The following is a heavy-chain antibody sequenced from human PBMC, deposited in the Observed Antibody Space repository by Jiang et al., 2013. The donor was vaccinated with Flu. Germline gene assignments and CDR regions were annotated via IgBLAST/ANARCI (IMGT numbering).Heavy chain of an antibody. CDR2: IYPADSDT. CDR1: GYSFADYW. CDR3: ARHNSNPYPPNDYSNILDY. D-gene: IGHD4-11*01. V-gene: IGHV5-51*01. Sequence: QSGAEVKKPGESLKISCKASGYSFADYWIGWVRQMPGKGLEWMGIIYPADSDTRHSPSFHGQVTFSVDKSVSTAYLQWSSLKASDTAMYYCARHNSNPYPPNDYSNILDYWAREPWSPSPQ. J-gene: IGHJ4*02.